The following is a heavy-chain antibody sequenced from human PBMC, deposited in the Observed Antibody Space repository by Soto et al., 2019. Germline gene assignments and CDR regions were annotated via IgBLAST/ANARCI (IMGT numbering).Heavy chain of an antibody. Sequence: GGSLRLSCAASGFTFSSYWMTWVRQAPGKGLEWVANIKQDGSEKYYVDSVKGRFTISRDNAKNSLYLQMNGLGVEDTAVYYCATDQEVYCGGDCYSFIGYWGQGTLVTVSS. CDR3: ATDQEVYCGGDCYSFIGY. V-gene: IGHV3-7*05. J-gene: IGHJ4*02. CDR1: GFTFSSYW. CDR2: IKQDGSEK. D-gene: IGHD2-21*02.